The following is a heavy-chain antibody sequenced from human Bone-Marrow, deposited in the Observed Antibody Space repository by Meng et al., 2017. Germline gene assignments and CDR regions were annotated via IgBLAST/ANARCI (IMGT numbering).Heavy chain of an antibody. Sequence: QERLQQWGQGWLKPSETLSPPCAVNGGSFSGYYWSWIRQPPGKGLEWIGEINHSGSTNYNLSLKSRVTISVDTSKNQFSLKLSSVTAADTAVYYCARAKRIYSGYGWWFDPWGQGTLVTVSS. CDR2: INHSGST. D-gene: IGHD5-12*01. J-gene: IGHJ5*02. CDR1: GGSFSGYY. CDR3: ARAKRIYSGYGWWFDP. V-gene: IGHV4-34*01.